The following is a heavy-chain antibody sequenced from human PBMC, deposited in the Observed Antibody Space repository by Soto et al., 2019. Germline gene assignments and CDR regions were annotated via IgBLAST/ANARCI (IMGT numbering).Heavy chain of an antibody. D-gene: IGHD6-19*01. J-gene: IGHJ6*02. CDR2: IYPGDSDT. CDR3: ARSRRGAYSSGWYSLSGYYNYGIDV. V-gene: IGHV5-51*01. Sequence: GESLKISCKGSGFGFTTYWIAWVRQMPGKGLEWMGIIYPGDSDTRYSPSFQGQVTISADKSISTAYLQWTSLKASDTAMYYCARSRRGAYSSGWYSLSGYYNYGIDVWGQGTKVTVSS. CDR1: GFGFTTYW.